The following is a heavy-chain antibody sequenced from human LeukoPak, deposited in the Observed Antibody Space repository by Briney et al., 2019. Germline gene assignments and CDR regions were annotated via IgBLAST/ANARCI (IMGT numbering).Heavy chain of an antibody. D-gene: IGHD2-2*01. J-gene: IGHJ4*02. CDR2: ISGSGGST. Sequence: GGSLRLSCAASGFTFSSYAMSWVRQAPGQGLEWVSGISGSGGSTHYADSVKGRFTISRDNSKNTLYLQMNSLRAEDTAVYYYVKDVRGQLLMLGLIDYWGQGTLVTVSS. CDR1: GFTFSSYA. V-gene: IGHV3-23*01. CDR3: VKDVRGQLLMLGLIDY.